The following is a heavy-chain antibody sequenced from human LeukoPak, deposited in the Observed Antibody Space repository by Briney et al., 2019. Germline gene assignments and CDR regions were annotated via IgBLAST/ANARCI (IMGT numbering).Heavy chain of an antibody. CDR1: GGSFSGYY. Sequence: SETLSLTCAVSGGSFSGYYWSWIRQPPGKGLEWIGEINHSGSTNYNPSLKSRVTISVDTSKNQFSLKLSSVTAADTAVYYCAREGAGAGTYFDYWGQGTLVTVSS. J-gene: IGHJ4*02. CDR2: INHSGST. V-gene: IGHV4-34*01. D-gene: IGHD6-13*01. CDR3: AREGAGAGTYFDY.